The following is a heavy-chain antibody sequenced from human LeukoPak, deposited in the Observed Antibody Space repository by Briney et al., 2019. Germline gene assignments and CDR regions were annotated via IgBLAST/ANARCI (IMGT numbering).Heavy chain of an antibody. CDR2: ISGSGGST. J-gene: IGHJ4*02. CDR1: GFTFSSYA. Sequence: GGSLRLSCAASGFTFSSYAMSWVRQAPGKGLEWVSAISGSGGSTYYADSVKGRFTISRDNSKNTLYLQMNSLRAEDTAVYYCATKTRSSWYGAHYFDYWGQGTLVTVSS. CDR3: ATKTRSSWYGAHYFDY. D-gene: IGHD6-13*01. V-gene: IGHV3-23*01.